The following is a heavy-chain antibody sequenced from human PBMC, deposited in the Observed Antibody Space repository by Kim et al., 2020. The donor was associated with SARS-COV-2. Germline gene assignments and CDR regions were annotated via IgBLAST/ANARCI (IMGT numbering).Heavy chain of an antibody. CDR3: ARGHGWFDP. CDR1: GGSFSGYY. J-gene: IGHJ5*02. V-gene: IGHV4-34*01. CDR2: INHSGST. Sequence: SETLSLTCAVYGGSFSGYYWSWIRQPPGKGLEWIGEINHSGSTNYNPSLKSRVTISVDTSKNQFSLKLSSVTAADTAVYYCARGHGWFDPWGQGTLVTVSS.